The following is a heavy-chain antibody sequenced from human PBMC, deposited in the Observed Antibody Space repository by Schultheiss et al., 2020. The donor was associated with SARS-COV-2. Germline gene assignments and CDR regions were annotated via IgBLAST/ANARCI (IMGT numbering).Heavy chain of an antibody. J-gene: IGHJ3*02. CDR2: IKQDGSEK. D-gene: IGHD4-23*01. CDR1: GFTVSSNY. Sequence: GGSLRLSCAASGFTVSSNYMSWVRQAPGKGLEWVANIKQDGSEKYYVDSVKGRFTISRDNSKNTLYLQMNSLRAEDTAVYYCARDRWRGAFDIWGQGTMVTVSS. V-gene: IGHV3-7*01. CDR3: ARDRWRGAFDI.